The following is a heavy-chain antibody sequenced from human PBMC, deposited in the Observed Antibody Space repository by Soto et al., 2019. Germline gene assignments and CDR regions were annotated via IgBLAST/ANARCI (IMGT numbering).Heavy chain of an antibody. CDR2: FDPEDGET. CDR3: ATDPPLDSIVNWFDP. CDR1: GYTLTELS. V-gene: IGHV1-24*01. J-gene: IGHJ5*02. D-gene: IGHD2-2*03. Sequence: AAGKVSCKVSGYTLTELSMHWVRQAPGKGLEWMGGFDPEDGETIYAQKFQGRVTMTEDTSTDTAYMELSSLRSEDTAVYYCATDPPLDSIVNWFDPWGHVTLVPVSP.